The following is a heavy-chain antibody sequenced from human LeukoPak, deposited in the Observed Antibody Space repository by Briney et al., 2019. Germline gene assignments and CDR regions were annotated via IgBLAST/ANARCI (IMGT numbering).Heavy chain of an antibody. CDR1: GFTFSSYA. V-gene: IGHV3-23*01. J-gene: IGHJ6*04. CDR2: ISGSGGNT. D-gene: IGHD2-2*01. CDR3: AKGADIVVVPGGMDV. Sequence: GGSLRLSCAASGFTFSSYAMSWVRQAPGKGLEWVSAISGSGGNTYYADSVKGRFTISRDNSKNTLYLQMNSLRAEDTAVYYCAKGADIVVVPGGMDVWGEGTTVTVSS.